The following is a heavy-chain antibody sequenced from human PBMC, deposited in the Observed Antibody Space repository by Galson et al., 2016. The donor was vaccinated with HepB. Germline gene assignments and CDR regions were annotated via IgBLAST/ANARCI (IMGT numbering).Heavy chain of an antibody. J-gene: IGHJ4*02. CDR1: GFTFSRAW. CDR2: IKSYPDGGTT. D-gene: IGHD5-18*01. CDR3: TTSSTRGYTYGPSAY. V-gene: IGHV3-15*01. Sequence: SLRLSCAASGFTFSRAWMNWVRQAQGTGLEWVGRIKSYPDGGTTEYAAPMKGRFTFSRDESNNRLYLQMNSLKTEDTAVYYCTTSSTRGYTYGPSAYWGRGTLVAVSS.